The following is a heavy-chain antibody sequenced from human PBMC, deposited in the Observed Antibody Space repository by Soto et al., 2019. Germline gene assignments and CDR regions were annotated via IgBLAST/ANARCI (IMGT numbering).Heavy chain of an antibody. CDR2: INAGNGNT. CDR3: ATGRVGYYYYYGMDV. V-gene: IGHV1-3*01. J-gene: IGHJ6*02. CDR1: GYTFTSYA. Sequence: QVQLVQSGAEVKKPGASVKVSCKASGYTFTSYAMHWVRQAPGQRLEWMGWINAGNGNTKYSQKFQGRVTITRDTSASTAYMELSSLRSEDTAVYYCATGRVGYYYYYGMDVWGQGTTVTVSS.